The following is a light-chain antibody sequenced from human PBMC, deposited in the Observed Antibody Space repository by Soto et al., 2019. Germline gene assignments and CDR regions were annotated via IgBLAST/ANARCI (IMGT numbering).Light chain of an antibody. V-gene: IGKV3-20*01. CDR1: HSVASTH. CDR2: GAS. J-gene: IGKJ1*01. Sequence: EIVLSQSPGTLSLSPGERATLSCRTSHSVASTHLAWYQQKPGQAPRLLIYGASGRATGIPDRFGGSGSGTDFTLTISRLEPEDFAVYYCQHYGDSRTFGQGTKVEVK. CDR3: QHYGDSRT.